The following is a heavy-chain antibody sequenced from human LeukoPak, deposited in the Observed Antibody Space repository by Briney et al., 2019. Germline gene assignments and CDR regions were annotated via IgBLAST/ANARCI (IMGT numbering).Heavy chain of an antibody. CDR1: GYTFTSYY. D-gene: IGHD3-22*01. CDR3: ARRVVYDSSGLNY. Sequence: ASVKVPCKASGYTFTSYYMHWVRQAPGQGLEWMGIINPSCGSTSYAQKFQSRVTMTRDASTSTVYMELSSLRSEETGVYYCARRVVYDSSGLNYWGQGTLVTVSS. V-gene: IGHV1-46*01. CDR2: INPSCGST. J-gene: IGHJ4*02.